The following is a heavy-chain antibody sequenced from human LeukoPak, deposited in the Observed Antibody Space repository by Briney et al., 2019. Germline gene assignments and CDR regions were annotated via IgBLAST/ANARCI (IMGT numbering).Heavy chain of an antibody. J-gene: IGHJ6*04. D-gene: IGHD6-19*01. Sequence: PLETLSLTCAVYDGSFSGYYWSWIRQPPGKGLEWIGEINHSGSTNYNPSLKSRVTISVDTSKNQFSLKLSSVTAADTAVYYCARGRAVAGTRYYYYGMDVWGKGTTVTVSS. CDR1: DGSFSGYY. CDR3: ARGRAVAGTRYYYYGMDV. V-gene: IGHV4-34*01. CDR2: INHSGST.